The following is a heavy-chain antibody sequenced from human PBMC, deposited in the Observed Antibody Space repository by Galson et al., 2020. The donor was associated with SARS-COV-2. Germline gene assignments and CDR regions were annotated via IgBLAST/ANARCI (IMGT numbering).Heavy chain of an antibody. CDR2: IYYSGRT. CDR1: GGSISSSSYY. J-gene: IGHJ5*02. CDR3: ARHDIAVAPTGWFDP. Sequence: SETLSLTCTVSGGSISSSSYYWGWIRQHPGKGLEWIGSIYYSGRTYYNPSLKSRVTISVDTSKNQFSLKLSSVTAADTAVYYCARHDIAVAPTGWFDPWGQGTLVTVSS. D-gene: IGHD6-19*01. V-gene: IGHV4-39*01.